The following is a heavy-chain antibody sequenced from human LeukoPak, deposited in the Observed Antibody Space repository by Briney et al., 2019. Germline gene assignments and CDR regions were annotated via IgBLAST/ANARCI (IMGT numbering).Heavy chain of an antibody. CDR3: AKDLGGKLELTYYFDY. V-gene: IGHV3-23*01. J-gene: IGHJ4*02. D-gene: IGHD1-7*01. Sequence: PGGSLRLSCAVSAFTFSSYAMSWVRQAPGKGLEWVSAISGSGGSTYYADSVKGRFTISTDNSKNTLYLQMNSLRAEDTAVYYCAKDLGGKLELTYYFDYWGQGTLVTVSS. CDR1: AFTFSSYA. CDR2: ISGSGGST.